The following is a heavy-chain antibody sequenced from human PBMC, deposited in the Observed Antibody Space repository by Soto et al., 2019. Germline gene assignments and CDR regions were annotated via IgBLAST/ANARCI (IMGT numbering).Heavy chain of an antibody. CDR3: AKGAAPYSGSYYFDY. CDR1: GFTFSSYA. V-gene: IGHV3-23*01. CDR2: ISGSGGST. D-gene: IGHD1-26*01. J-gene: IGHJ4*02. Sequence: GGSLRLSCAASGFTFSSYAMSWVRQAPGKGLEWVSAISGSGGSTYYADSVKGRFTISRDNSKNTLYLQMNSLRAEDPAVYYCAKGAAPYSGSYYFDYWGQGTLVTVSS.